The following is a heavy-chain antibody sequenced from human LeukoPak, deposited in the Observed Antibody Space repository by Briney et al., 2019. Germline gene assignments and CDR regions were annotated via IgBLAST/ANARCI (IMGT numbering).Heavy chain of an antibody. J-gene: IGHJ6*03. CDR1: GGSIRSYY. CDR2: IYTSGST. CDR3: ARGRRDTAMIIYYYYYYMDV. D-gene: IGHD5-18*01. Sequence: SETLSLTCTVSGGSIRSYYWSWIRQPAGKALEWIGRIYTSGSTNYNPSLKSRVTMSVDTSKNQFSLKLSSVTAADTAVYYCARGRRDTAMIIYYYYYYMDVWGKGTTVTISS. V-gene: IGHV4-4*07.